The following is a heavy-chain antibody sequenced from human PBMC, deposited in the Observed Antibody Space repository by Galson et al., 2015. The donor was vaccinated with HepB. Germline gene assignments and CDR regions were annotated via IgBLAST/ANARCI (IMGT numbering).Heavy chain of an antibody. D-gene: IGHD3-10*01. CDR3: ARVKRGEWYSFYYYGMDV. CDR2: IKEDGSEK. CDR1: EFILSMYW. J-gene: IGHJ6*02. Sequence: SLRLSCAASEFILSMYWMNWVRQAPGKGLEWVANIKEDGSEKNYVDSVKGRFTISRDNAKNSQYLQMNSLRAEDTAIYYCARVKRGEWYSFYYYGMDVWGQGTTVTVSS. V-gene: IGHV3-7*05.